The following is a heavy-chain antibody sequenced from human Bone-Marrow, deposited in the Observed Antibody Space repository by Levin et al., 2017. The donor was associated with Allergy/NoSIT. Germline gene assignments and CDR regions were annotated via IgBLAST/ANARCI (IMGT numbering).Heavy chain of an antibody. CDR3: AREGYDSTTYYDY. CDR2: LNYDGSNT. Sequence: GGSLRLSCAASGFTFSSSWMHWVRQAPGKGLVWVSRLNYDGSNTEYADSVKGRFTISRDNAQNTLYLQMNSLRVDDTAVYYCAREGYDSTTYYDYWGQGTLVTVSS. V-gene: IGHV3-74*01. D-gene: IGHD2/OR15-2a*01. CDR1: GFTFSSSW. J-gene: IGHJ4*02.